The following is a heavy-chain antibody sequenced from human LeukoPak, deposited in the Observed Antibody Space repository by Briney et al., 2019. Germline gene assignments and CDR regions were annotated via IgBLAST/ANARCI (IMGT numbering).Heavy chain of an antibody. Sequence: ASVKASCTPSGYTFTSYGISWVRQSPGPGLEWMGWISAYNDNTNYAQKLQGRVTMTTDTSTSTAYMELRSLSSDDTAVYYCAAGYGAGDYWGQGTLVTVSS. CDR3: AAGYGAGDY. CDR1: GYTFTSYG. J-gene: IGHJ4*02. V-gene: IGHV1-18*01. D-gene: IGHD4-17*01. CDR2: ISAYNDNT.